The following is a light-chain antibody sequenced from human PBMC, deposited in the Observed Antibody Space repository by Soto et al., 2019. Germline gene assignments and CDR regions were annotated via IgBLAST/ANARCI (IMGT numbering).Light chain of an antibody. CDR2: TAS. Sequence: DIQITQSPSSLSASVGDRVTITCRTSQPISDYLNWYQQKPGKAPTLLIYTASNLQSGVPSRFSGSGSGAHFTLTIRSLQPEDFATYYCQQHYNTPRTFGQGTKVDIK. V-gene: IGKV1-39*01. CDR1: QPISDY. CDR3: QQHYNTPRT. J-gene: IGKJ1*01.